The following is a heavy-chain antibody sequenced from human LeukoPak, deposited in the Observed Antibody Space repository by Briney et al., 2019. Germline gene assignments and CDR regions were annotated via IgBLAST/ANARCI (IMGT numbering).Heavy chain of an antibody. V-gene: IGHV3-11*04. CDR2: ISSSSTII. CDR1: GGSFSGYY. Sequence: LSLTCAVYGGSFSGYYWSWIRQPPGKGLEWVSYISSSSTIIYYADSVKGRFTISRDNAKNSLYLQMNSLRDEDTAVYYCARWFTSGRGFFDYWGQGILVTVSS. CDR3: ARWFTSGRGFFDY. D-gene: IGHD6-19*01. J-gene: IGHJ4*02.